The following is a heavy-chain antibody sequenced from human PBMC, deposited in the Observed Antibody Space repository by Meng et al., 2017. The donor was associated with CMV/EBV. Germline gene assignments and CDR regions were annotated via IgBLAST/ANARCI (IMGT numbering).Heavy chain of an antibody. CDR2: IIPILGIA. J-gene: IGHJ6*02. CDR1: GGTFSSYA. D-gene: IGHD3-10*01. V-gene: IGHV1-69*10. Sequence: SVQVSCKASGGTFSSYAISWVRQAPGQGLEWMGGIIPILGIANYAQKFQGRVTITADKSTSTAYMELSSLRSEDTAVYYCARGLRDRGVRYDGMYVWGQGTTVTVSS. CDR3: ARGLRDRGVRYDGMYV.